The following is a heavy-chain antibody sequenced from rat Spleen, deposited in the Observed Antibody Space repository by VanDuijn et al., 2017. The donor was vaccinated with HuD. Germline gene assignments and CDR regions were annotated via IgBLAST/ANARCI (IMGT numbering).Heavy chain of an antibody. J-gene: IGHJ2*01. CDR3: ATHNRRW. Sequence: EVQLVESGGGLVQPGRSLKFSCVASGFNFRDYAMAWVRQAPTKGLEWVATISYDGYTTYYRDSVKGRFTISRDNAKSTLYLQMDSLRSEDTATYYCATHNRRWWGQGVMVTVSS. V-gene: IGHV5-17*01. CDR1: GFNFRDYA. CDR2: ISYDGYTT.